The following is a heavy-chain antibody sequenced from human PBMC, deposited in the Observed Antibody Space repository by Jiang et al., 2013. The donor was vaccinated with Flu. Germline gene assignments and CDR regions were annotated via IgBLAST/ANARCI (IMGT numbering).Heavy chain of an antibody. D-gene: IGHD6-13*01. CDR2: INHSGST. J-gene: IGHJ4*02. CDR1: GGFFSGYY. Sequence: VLLKPSETLSLTCAVYGGFFSGYYWSWIRQPPGKGLEWIGEINHSGSTKYNPSLKSRVTISVDTSKNQFSLKVSSVTAADTAVYYCARDEGTAAAGTDFWGEGTLVTVSS. V-gene: IGHV4-34*01. CDR3: ARDEGTAAAGTDF.